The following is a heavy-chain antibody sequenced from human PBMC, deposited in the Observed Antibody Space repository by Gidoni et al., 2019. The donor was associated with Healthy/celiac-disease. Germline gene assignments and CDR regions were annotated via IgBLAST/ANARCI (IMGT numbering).Heavy chain of an antibody. V-gene: IGHV3-33*01. CDR3: ARDSLMDV. CDR2: IGYDGSNK. Sequence: QGPLVESGGGVVPPGRSLRLIRSASGSTFSSYGMHWDRQAPGKGLGWMAVIGYDGSNKYYADSVKGRFTISRDNSKNTLYLQMISQRAEDTAVYYCARDSLMDVWGQGTTVTVSS. J-gene: IGHJ6*02. CDR1: GSTFSSYG.